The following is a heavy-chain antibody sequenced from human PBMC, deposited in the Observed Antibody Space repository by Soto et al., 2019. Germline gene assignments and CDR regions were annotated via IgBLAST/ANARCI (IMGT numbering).Heavy chain of an antibody. CDR3: AKATYCSSTSCYQEGPLDY. CDR1: GFTFDDYA. V-gene: IGHV3-9*01. D-gene: IGHD2-2*01. J-gene: IGHJ4*02. Sequence: SLRLSCAASGFTFDDYAMHWVRQAPGKGLEWVSGISWNSGSIGYADSVKGRFTISRDNAKNSLYLQMNSLRAEDTALYYCAKATYCSSTSCYQEGPLDYWGQGTLVTVSS. CDR2: ISWNSGSI.